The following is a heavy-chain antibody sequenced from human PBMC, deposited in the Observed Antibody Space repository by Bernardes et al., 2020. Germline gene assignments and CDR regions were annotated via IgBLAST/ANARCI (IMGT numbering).Heavy chain of an antibody. CDR3: ARGYYDFWSGP. Sequence: SETLSLTCTVSGGSISSYYWSWIRQPPGKGLEWIGYIYYSGSTNYNPSLKSRVTISVDTSKNQFSLKLSSVTAADTAVYYCARGYYDFWSGPWGQGTLVTVSS. D-gene: IGHD3-3*01. CDR1: GGSISSYY. J-gene: IGHJ5*02. V-gene: IGHV4-59*01. CDR2: IYYSGST.